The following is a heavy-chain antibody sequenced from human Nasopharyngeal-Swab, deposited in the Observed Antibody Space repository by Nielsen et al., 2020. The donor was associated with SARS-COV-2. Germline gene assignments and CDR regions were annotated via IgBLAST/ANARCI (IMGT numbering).Heavy chain of an antibody. D-gene: IGHD3-16*01. Sequence: SLKISCAASGFTFSSYAMHWVRQAPGKGLEWVAVISYDGSNKYYADSVKGRFTISRDNSKNTLYLQMNSLRAEDTAVYYCARSAGGGYYYGMDVWGQGTTVTVSS. J-gene: IGHJ6*02. CDR1: GFTFSSYA. CDR2: ISYDGSNK. V-gene: IGHV3-30*04. CDR3: ARSAGGGYYYGMDV.